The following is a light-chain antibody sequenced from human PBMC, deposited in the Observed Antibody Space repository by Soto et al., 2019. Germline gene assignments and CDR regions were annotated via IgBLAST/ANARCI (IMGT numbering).Light chain of an antibody. J-gene: IGKJ4*01. Sequence: EIVMTQSPATLSVSPGERATLSCRASQSVSSNLAWYQQEPGQTPKILIYVASTRANAIPARFNGSGSGTELTLTISRLQSEDFAVYYCQQYNVWPLTFGGGTKEQFK. CDR1: QSVSSN. V-gene: IGKV3-15*01. CDR2: VAS. CDR3: QQYNVWPLT.